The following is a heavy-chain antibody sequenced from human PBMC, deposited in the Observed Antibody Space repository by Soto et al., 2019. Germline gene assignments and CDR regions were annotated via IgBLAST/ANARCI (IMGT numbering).Heavy chain of an antibody. CDR3: ARPQITMVRGVTRYYYGMDV. J-gene: IGHJ6*02. CDR2: IYPGDSDT. Sequence: GESLKISCKGSGYSFTSYWIGWVRQMPGKGLEWMGIIYPGDSDTRYSPSFQGQVTISADKSISTAYLQWSSLKASDTAMYYFARPQITMVRGVTRYYYGMDVWGQGTTVTVSS. D-gene: IGHD3-10*01. CDR1: GYSFTSYW. V-gene: IGHV5-51*01.